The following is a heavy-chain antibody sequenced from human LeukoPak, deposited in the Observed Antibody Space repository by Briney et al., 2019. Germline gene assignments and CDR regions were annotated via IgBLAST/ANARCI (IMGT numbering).Heavy chain of an antibody. CDR1: GGSFSGYY. V-gene: IGHV4-34*01. Sequence: PSESLSLTCAVYGGSFSGYYWSWIRQPPGKGLEWIGEINHSGRTNSNPSLKSRATIPVTTSKNQFSLKLSSVTAADTAVYYCIIAVAGKDYWGQGTLVTVSS. J-gene: IGHJ4*02. D-gene: IGHD6-19*01. CDR2: INHSGRT. CDR3: IIAVAGKDY.